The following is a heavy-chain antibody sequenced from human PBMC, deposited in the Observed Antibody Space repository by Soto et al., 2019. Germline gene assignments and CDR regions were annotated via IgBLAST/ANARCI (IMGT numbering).Heavy chain of an antibody. CDR1: GFTFSNFA. CDR3: PKITQRLWNHFYGMDV. J-gene: IGHJ6*02. CDR2: ISGSGADT. V-gene: IGHV3-23*01. D-gene: IGHD1-1*01. Sequence: GGSLRLSCAASGFTFSNFAMSWVRQTPGKGLEWVSAISGSGADTYYVDPVKGRITISRDNTKNTLYLQMNSLRVEDTAVYYCPKITQRLWNHFYGMDVWGQGTTVTVSS.